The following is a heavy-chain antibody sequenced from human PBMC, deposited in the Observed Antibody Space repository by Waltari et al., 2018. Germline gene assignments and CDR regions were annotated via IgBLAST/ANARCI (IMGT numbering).Heavy chain of an antibody. CDR1: GGSFSGYY. CDR2: INHSGST. V-gene: IGHV4-34*01. Sequence: QVQLQQWGAGLLKPSETLSLTCAVYGGSFSGYYWSWIRQPPGKGLEWIGEINHSGSTNYNPSLKSRVTISVDTSKNQFSLKLSSVTAADTAVYYCARGLGLAAAGPARAYYFDYWGQGTLVTVSS. CDR3: ARGLGLAAAGPARAYYFDY. D-gene: IGHD6-13*01. J-gene: IGHJ4*02.